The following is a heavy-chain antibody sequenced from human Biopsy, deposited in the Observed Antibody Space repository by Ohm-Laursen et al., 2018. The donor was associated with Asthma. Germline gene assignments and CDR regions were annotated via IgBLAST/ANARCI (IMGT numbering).Heavy chain of an antibody. CDR2: IYSGGST. J-gene: IGHJ4*02. D-gene: IGHD2-15*01. Sequence: SLRLSCTASGFSVSSNYMSWVRQAPGKGLEWVSVIYSGGSTYYADSVKGRFTISRDNAKNSLFLQMNSLRDEDTAVYYCARGYCRDDACYSPPDYWGQGTLVTVSS. CDR3: ARGYCRDDACYSPPDY. V-gene: IGHV3-53*01. CDR1: GFSVSSNY.